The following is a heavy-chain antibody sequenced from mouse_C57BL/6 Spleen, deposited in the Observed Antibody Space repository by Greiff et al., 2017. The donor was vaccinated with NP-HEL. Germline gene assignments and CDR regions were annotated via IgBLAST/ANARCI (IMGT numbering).Heavy chain of an antibody. Sequence: QVQLQQPGAELVMPGASVKLSCKASGYTFTSYWMHWVKQRPGQGLEWIGEIDPSDSYTNYNQKFKGKSTLTVDKSSSTAYMQLSSLTSEDSAVYYCARSGDYLDYWGQGTTRTVSS. CDR2: IDPSDSYT. J-gene: IGHJ2*01. CDR3: ARSGDYLDY. D-gene: IGHD2-4*01. CDR1: GYTFTSYW. V-gene: IGHV1-69*01.